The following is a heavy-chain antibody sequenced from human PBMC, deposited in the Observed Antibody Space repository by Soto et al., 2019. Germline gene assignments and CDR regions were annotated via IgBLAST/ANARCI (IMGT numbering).Heavy chain of an antibody. J-gene: IGHJ6*02. CDR2: ISSSSSYI. V-gene: IGHV3-21*01. D-gene: IGHD3-22*01. Sequence: PGGSLRLSCAASGFTFSSYSMNWVRQAPGKGLEWVSSISSSSSYIYYADSVKGRFTISRDNAKNSLYLQMNSLRAEDTAVYYCARDQQYYYDSSGYYTDPYGMDVWGQGTTVTV. CDR1: GFTFSSYS. CDR3: ARDQQYYYDSSGYYTDPYGMDV.